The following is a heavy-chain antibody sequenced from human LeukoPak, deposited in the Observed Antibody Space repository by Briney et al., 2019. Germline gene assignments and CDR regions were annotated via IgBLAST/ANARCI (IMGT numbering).Heavy chain of an antibody. Sequence: ASVKLSCKASGYTFTSYYMHWVRQAPGQGLEWMGIINPSGGSTSYAQKFQGRVTMTRDTSTSKVYMELSSLRSEDTAVYYCTKSLGSYYAFDYWGQGTLVTVSS. CDR1: GYTFTSYY. CDR2: INPSGGST. V-gene: IGHV1-46*01. CDR3: TKSLGSYYAFDY. D-gene: IGHD3-10*01. J-gene: IGHJ4*02.